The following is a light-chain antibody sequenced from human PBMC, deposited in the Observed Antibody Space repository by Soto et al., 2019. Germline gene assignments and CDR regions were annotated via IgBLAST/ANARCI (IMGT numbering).Light chain of an antibody. J-gene: IGKJ1*01. CDR3: QQYASSLT. CDR1: QSVDSAF. V-gene: IGKV3-20*01. CDR2: GAS. Sequence: ETVLTQSPGSLSLSLGERATLSCRASQSVDSAFFAWYQQKPGQPPRLLMYGASRRATGIPDRFSGSGSGTDFTLTISRLEPEDFAVYYCQQYASSLTFGQGTKVEI.